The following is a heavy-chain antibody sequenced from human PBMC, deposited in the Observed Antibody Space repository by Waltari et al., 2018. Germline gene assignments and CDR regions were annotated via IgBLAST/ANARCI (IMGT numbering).Heavy chain of an antibody. CDR2: IWYDGSNK. Sequence: QVQLVESGGGVVQPGRSLRLSCAASGFTFSSYGMHWVRQAPGKGLAWVAVIWYDGSNKYYADSVKGRFTISRDNSKNTLYLQMNSLRAEDTAVYYCARALRYSGSYLNWFDPWGQGTLVTVSS. J-gene: IGHJ5*02. CDR3: ARALRYSGSYLNWFDP. V-gene: IGHV3-33*01. D-gene: IGHD1-26*01. CDR1: GFTFSSYG.